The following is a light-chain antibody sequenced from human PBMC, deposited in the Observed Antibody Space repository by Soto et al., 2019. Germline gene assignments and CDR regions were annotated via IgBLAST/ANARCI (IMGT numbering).Light chain of an antibody. CDR3: QQYAYWPET. J-gene: IGKJ1*01. CDR2: YAS. Sequence: EVMMTQFPDTVSVTAGETVTLSCGASQSVRTNLAWYQQRPGQAPRLLIHYASTRAGDIPARFSGSWSGTNFTLAISSLQSEDFAVDYGQQYAYWPETFGKGTKVESK. V-gene: IGKV3D-15*01. CDR1: QSVRTN.